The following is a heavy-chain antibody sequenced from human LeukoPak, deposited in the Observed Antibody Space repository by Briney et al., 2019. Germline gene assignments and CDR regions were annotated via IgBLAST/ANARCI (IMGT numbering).Heavy chain of an antibody. V-gene: IGHV4-4*02. Sequence: PSETLSLTCAVSGGSISSSNWWSWVRQPPGKGLEWIGEIYHSGSTNYNPSLRSRVTISVDTSKNQFSLKLSSVTAADTAVYYCARGGDIYDSSGYHVDYWGQGTLVTVSS. D-gene: IGHD3-22*01. CDR1: GGSISSSNW. J-gene: IGHJ4*02. CDR2: IYHSGST. CDR3: ARGGDIYDSSGYHVDY.